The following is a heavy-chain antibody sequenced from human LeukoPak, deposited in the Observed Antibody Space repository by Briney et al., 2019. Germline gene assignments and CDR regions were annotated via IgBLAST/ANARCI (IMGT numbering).Heavy chain of an antibody. Sequence: SDTLSLNCTVSGGSISSFFWSWIRQPPGKGLDWIGYVHSSGSTKYNPPLNSRLMTSVDLSKNHFALKLRSVSVADTAVYYCARLAPGNYDILTGDPKVVFDYWGQGALVTVSS. D-gene: IGHD3-9*01. CDR2: VHSSGST. CDR1: GGSISSFF. J-gene: IGHJ4*02. V-gene: IGHV4-59*07. CDR3: ARLAPGNYDILTGDPKVVFDY.